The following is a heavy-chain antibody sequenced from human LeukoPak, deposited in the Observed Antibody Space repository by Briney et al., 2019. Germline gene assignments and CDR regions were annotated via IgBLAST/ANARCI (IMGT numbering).Heavy chain of an antibody. CDR1: GFTFGDYY. D-gene: IGHD3-10*01. V-gene: IGHV3-11*05. CDR2: ISSSSSYT. Sequence: GGSLRLSCAASGFTFGDYYMSWIRQAPGKGLEWVSYISSSSSYTNYADSVKGRFTISRDNAKNSLYLQMNSLRAEDTAVYYCARVLLRFGEFSPYYFDYWGQGTLVTVSS. CDR3: ARVLLRFGEFSPYYFDY. J-gene: IGHJ4*02.